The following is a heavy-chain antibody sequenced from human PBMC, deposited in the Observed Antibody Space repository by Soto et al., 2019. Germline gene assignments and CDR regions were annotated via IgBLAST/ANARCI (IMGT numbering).Heavy chain of an antibody. CDR1: GFTFDDYT. CDR2: ISCDGGST. Sequence: GGSLRLSCAASGFTFDDYTMHWVRQAPGKGLEWVSLISCDGGSTYDADSVKGRFTISRDNSKNSLYLQMNSLETEDTALYYCAKDRFSVGSSSFDDWGQGTLVNVSS. J-gene: IGHJ4*02. V-gene: IGHV3-43*01. CDR3: AKDRFSVGSSSFDD. D-gene: IGHD6-6*01.